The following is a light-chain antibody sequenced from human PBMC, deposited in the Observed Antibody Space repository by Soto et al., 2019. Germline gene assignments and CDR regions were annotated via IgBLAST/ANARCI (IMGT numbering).Light chain of an antibody. Sequence: QTVVTQEPSLTVSPGGTVTLTCGSSTGAVTSGHYPYWFQQKPGQAPRTLISDTTNKHSWKPARFSGSLLGGKAALTLSGAQPEDEAEYYCLLSYSGARVFGGGTKLTVL. CDR1: TGAVTSGHY. V-gene: IGLV7-46*01. CDR2: DTT. CDR3: LLSYSGARV. J-gene: IGLJ3*02.